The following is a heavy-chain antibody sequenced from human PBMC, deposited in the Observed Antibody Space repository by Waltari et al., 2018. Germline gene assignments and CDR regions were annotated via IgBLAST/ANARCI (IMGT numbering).Heavy chain of an antibody. CDR3: VRALTTPNDY. CDR2: VTDGNAYL. D-gene: IGHD4-17*01. J-gene: IGHJ4*02. V-gene: IGHV3-21*03. Sequence: VQLVESGGGLVKPGGSLRLSCAVSGFTIRNFGMIWVRQAPGKGLEWVATVTDGNAYLYYADSVRGRFTVSTDNAKSSLYLQMNNLRAEDTGVYYCVRALTTPNDYWGRGTLVTVSS. CDR1: GFTIRNFG.